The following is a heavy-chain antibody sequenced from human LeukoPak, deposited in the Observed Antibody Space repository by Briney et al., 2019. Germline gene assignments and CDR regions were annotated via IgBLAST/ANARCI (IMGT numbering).Heavy chain of an antibody. Sequence: GGSLRLSCAASGFTFSSYAMHWVRQAPGKGLEWVSAISGSGGSTYYADSVKGRFTISRDNSKNTLYLQMNSLRAEDTAVYYCAKAPYYYDSSGSLAFDIWGQGTMVTVSS. D-gene: IGHD3-22*01. CDR1: GFTFSSYA. J-gene: IGHJ3*02. CDR3: AKAPYYYDSSGSLAFDI. CDR2: ISGSGGST. V-gene: IGHV3-23*01.